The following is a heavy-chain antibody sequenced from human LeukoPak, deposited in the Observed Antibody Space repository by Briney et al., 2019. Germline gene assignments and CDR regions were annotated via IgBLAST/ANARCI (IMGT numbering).Heavy chain of an antibody. V-gene: IGHV3-33*01. CDR3: ARDLSEYSSSSQGY. CDR2: IWYDGSNK. J-gene: IGHJ4*02. CDR1: GFTFSSYG. D-gene: IGHD6-6*01. Sequence: GGSLRLSCAASGFTFSSYGMHWVRQAPGKGLEWVAVIWYDGSNKYHADSVKGRFTISRDNSKNTLYLQMGSLRAEDMAVYYCARDLSEYSSSSQGYWGQGTLVTVSS.